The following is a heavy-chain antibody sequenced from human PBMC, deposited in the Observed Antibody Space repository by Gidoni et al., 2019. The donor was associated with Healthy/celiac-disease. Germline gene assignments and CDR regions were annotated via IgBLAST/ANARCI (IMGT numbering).Heavy chain of an antibody. J-gene: IGHJ3*02. CDR3: AHSSGPPRKYYYDSSGYYRHAFDI. CDR2: IYWDDDK. V-gene: IGHV2-5*02. CDR1: GFSLSTSGVG. Sequence: QITLKESGPTLVKPTQTLTLTCTFSGFSLSTSGVGVGWIRQPPGKALEWLALIYWDDDKRYSSSLKSRLTSTKDTSKKQVVLTMTNMDPMDTATYYCAHSSGPPRKYYYDSSGYYRHAFDIWGQGTMVTVSS. D-gene: IGHD3-22*01.